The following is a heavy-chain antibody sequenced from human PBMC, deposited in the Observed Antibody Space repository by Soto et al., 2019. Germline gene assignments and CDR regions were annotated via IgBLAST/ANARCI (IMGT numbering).Heavy chain of an antibody. CDR3: AKDEMEMRQWELLPLGDY. CDR1: GFTFSSYG. CDR2: ISDDGSNK. J-gene: IGHJ4*02. D-gene: IGHD1-26*01. Sequence: QVQLVESGGGVVQPGRSLRLSCAASGFTFSSYGMHWVRQAPGKGLEWVAVISDDGSNKYYADSVKGRFTISRDNSKNTLYLQMNSLRAEDTAVYYCAKDEMEMRQWELLPLGDYWGQGTLVTVSS. V-gene: IGHV3-30*18.